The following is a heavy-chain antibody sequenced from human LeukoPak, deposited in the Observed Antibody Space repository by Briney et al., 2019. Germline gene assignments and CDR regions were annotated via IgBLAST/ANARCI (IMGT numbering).Heavy chain of an antibody. D-gene: IGHD3-22*01. CDR3: ARELLEYYYDSSGFPFDI. J-gene: IGHJ3*02. Sequence: SVKVSCKASGYTFTSYGISWVRQAPGQGLEWMGWISAYNGNTNYAQKLQGRVTMTTDTSTSTAYMELRSLRSDDTAVYYCARELLEYYYDSSGFPFDIWGQGTMVTVSS. CDR1: GYTFTSYG. V-gene: IGHV1-18*01. CDR2: ISAYNGNT.